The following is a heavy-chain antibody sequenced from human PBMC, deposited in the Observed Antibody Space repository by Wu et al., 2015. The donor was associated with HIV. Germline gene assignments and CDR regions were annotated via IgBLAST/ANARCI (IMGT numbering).Heavy chain of an antibody. Sequence: QVQLVQSGAEVKKPGASVKVSCKASGYTFTGYYMHWVRQAPGQGLEWMGWINPNSGGTNYAQKFQGRVTMTRDTSISTAYMELSRLRSDDTAVYYCARRGIVVVPAARGAYYYYYYMDVWGKRGPRSPSP. CDR2: INPNSGGT. D-gene: IGHD2-2*01. CDR1: GYTFTGYY. J-gene: IGHJ6*03. CDR3: ARRGIVVVPAARGAYYYYYYMDV. V-gene: IGHV1-2*02.